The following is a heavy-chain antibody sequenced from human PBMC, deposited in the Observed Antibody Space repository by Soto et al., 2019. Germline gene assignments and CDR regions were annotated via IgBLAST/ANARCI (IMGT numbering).Heavy chain of an antibody. D-gene: IGHD2-15*01. V-gene: IGHV3-23*01. CDR1: GFTFSSYA. J-gene: IGHJ4*02. Sequence: PGGSLRLSCAASGFTFSSYAMSWVRQAPGKGLEWVSAISGSGGSTYCADSVKGRFTISRDNSKNTLYLQMNSLRAEDTAVYYCAKVLSGGSCYSDWGQGTLVTVSS. CDR2: ISGSGGST. CDR3: AKVLSGGSCYSD.